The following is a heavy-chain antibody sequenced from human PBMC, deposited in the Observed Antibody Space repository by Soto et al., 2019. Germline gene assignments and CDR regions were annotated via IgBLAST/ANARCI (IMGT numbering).Heavy chain of an antibody. J-gene: IGHJ6*02. CDR3: ARVKYSSSSSWSYYYYGMDV. Sequence: ASAKVSCKASGYTFNGYDMHWVRQAPGQGLERMGWINPNSGGTNYAQKFQGWVTMTRDTSISTAYMELSRLRSDDTAVYYCARVKYSSSSSWSYYYYGMDVLGQGTTVSVS. V-gene: IGHV1-2*04. D-gene: IGHD6-6*01. CDR1: GYTFNGYD. CDR2: INPNSGGT.